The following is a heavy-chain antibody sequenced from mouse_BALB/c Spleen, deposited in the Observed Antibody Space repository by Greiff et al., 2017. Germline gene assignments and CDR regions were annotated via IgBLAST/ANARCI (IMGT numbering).Heavy chain of an antibody. Sequence: QVHVKQPGAELVKPGTSVKLSCKASGYNFTSYWINWVKLRPGQGLEWIGDIYPGSGSTNYNEKFKSKATLTVDTSSSTAYMQLSSLASEDSALYYCARRWDDYWGQGTTLTVSS. D-gene: IGHD4-1*01. CDR2: IYPGSGST. CDR3: ARRWDDY. J-gene: IGHJ2*01. V-gene: IGHV1-55*01. CDR1: GYNFTSYW.